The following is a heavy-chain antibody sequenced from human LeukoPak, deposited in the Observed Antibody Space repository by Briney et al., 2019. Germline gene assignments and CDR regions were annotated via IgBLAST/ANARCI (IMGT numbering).Heavy chain of an antibody. CDR3: ATPTSTWYSD. J-gene: IGHJ4*02. V-gene: IGHV1-46*01. D-gene: IGHD6-13*01. CDR2: INPGDGTT. CDR1: GYTFTSYY. Sequence: ASVKVSCKASGYTFTSYYIHWVRQAPGQGLEWMGIINPGDGTTSSAQTFQGRLTMTRDTSTSTVYMELSNLRSEDTAIYYCATPTSTWYSDWGPGTLVTVSS.